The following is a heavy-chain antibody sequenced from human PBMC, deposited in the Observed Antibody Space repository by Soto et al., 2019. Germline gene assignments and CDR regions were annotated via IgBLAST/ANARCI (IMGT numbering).Heavy chain of an antibody. Sequence: VASVKVSCKASGYTFTSYYMHWVRQAPGQGLEWMGIINPSGGSTSYAQKFQGRVTMTRDTSTSTVYMELSSLRSEDTAVYYCARVGYSSSWVFYFDPPFDPWGQGTLVTVSS. CDR1: GYTFTSYY. D-gene: IGHD6-13*01. V-gene: IGHV1-46*03. J-gene: IGHJ5*02. CDR3: ARVGYSSSWVFYFDPPFDP. CDR2: INPSGGST.